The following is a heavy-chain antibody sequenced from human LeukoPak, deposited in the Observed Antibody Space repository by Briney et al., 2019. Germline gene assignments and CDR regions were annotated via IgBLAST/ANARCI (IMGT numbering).Heavy chain of an antibody. V-gene: IGHV4-38-2*02. Sequence: SETLSLTCTVSAYSSSSGYHWRWIRQPPGKGLEWIGSIYHSGSTYYNPSLKSRVTISLDTSKNQFSLKLSSVTAADTAVYYCANSIDFDYGDYYFDYWGQGALVTISS. J-gene: IGHJ4*02. CDR3: ANSIDFDYGDYYFDY. D-gene: IGHD4-17*01. CDR2: IYHSGST. CDR1: AYSSSSGYH.